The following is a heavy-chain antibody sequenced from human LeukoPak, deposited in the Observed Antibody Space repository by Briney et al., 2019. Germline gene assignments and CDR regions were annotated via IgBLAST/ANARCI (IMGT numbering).Heavy chain of an antibody. J-gene: IGHJ4*02. D-gene: IGHD6-19*01. CDR2: IHYSGTT. CDR1: GDSITNYY. V-gene: IGHV4-59*08. CDR3: ARHAAVAGYYFDY. Sequence: PSETLSLTCTVSGDSITNYYWSRIRQPPGKGLEWIGYIHYSGTTKYSPSLESRVTILLDTSKNQFSLKLSSVTAADTAVYYCARHAAVAGYYFDYWGQGALVTVSS.